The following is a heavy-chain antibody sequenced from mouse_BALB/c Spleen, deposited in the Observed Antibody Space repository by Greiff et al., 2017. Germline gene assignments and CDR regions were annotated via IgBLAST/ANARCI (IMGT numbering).Heavy chain of an antibody. CDR1: GFTFSSYG. V-gene: IGHV5-6-3*01. CDR2: INSNGGST. CDR3: ARENYRYDVGYAMDY. Sequence: EVQLVESGGGLVQPGGSLKLSCAASGFTFSSYGMSWVRQTPDKRLELVATINSNGGSTYYPDSVKGRFTISRDNAKNTLYLQMSSLKSEDTAMYYCARENYRYDVGYAMDYWGQGTSVTVSS. J-gene: IGHJ4*01. D-gene: IGHD2-14*01.